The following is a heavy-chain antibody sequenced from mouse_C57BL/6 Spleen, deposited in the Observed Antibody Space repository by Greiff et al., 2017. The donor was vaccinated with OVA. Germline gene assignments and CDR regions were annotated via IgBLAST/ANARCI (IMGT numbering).Heavy chain of an antibody. J-gene: IGHJ4*01. V-gene: IGHV1-18*01. CDR2: INPNNGGT. D-gene: IGHD2-4*01. Sequence: DVKLQESGPELVKPGASVKIPCKASGYTFTDYNMDWVKQSHGKSLEWIGDINPNNGGTIYNQKFKGKATLTVDKSSSTAYMELRSLTSEDTAVYYCARRYYDYDLYYYAMDYWGQGTSVTVSS. CDR3: ARRYYDYDLYYYAMDY. CDR1: GYTFTDYN.